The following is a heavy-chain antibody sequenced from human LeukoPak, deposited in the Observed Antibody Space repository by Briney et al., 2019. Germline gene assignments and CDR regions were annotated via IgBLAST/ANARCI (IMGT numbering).Heavy chain of an antibody. V-gene: IGHV4-30-4*08. CDR1: GGPISSGDYN. D-gene: IGHD3-16*02. CDR3: ARAPNPSYYYVWGSYRYTRWFDP. J-gene: IGHJ5*02. Sequence: SQTLSLTCTVSGGPISSGDYNWSWIRQPPGKGREWIGYIYYSGSTYYNPSLKSRVTISVDTSKNQFSLKLSSVPAADTAVYYCARAPNPSYYYVWGSYRYTRWFDPWGQGTLVTVSS. CDR2: IYYSGST.